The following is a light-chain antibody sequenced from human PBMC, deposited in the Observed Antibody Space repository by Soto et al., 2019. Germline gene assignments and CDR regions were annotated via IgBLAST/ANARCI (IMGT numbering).Light chain of an antibody. V-gene: IGLV2-14*01. CDR1: SSDVGGNKY. J-gene: IGLJ1*01. CDR2: DVS. Sequence: QSVLTQPASVSGSPGQSITISRTGSSSDVGGNKYVSWYQQYPGKAPKLMICDVSNRPSGVSNRFSGSESGNTAPLTISGLQAEDEADYYCSAFTGTTYVFGTGTKVTVL. CDR3: SAFTGTTYV.